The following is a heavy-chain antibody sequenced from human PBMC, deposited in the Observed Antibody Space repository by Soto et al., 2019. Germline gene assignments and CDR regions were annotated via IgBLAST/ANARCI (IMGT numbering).Heavy chain of an antibody. V-gene: IGHV1-2*04. CDR2: INPNSGGT. Sequence: ASVKVSCKASGYTFTGYYMHWVRQAPGQGLEWMGWINPNSGGTNYAQKFQGWVTMTRDTSISTAYMELSRLRSDDTAVYYCARDLGYCSGGSCYSAFDIWGQGTMVTVSS. CDR1: GYTFTGYY. D-gene: IGHD2-15*01. CDR3: ARDLGYCSGGSCYSAFDI. J-gene: IGHJ3*02.